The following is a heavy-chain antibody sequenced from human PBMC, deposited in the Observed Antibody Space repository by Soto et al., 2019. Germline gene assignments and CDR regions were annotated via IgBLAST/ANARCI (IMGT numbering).Heavy chain of an antibody. Sequence: GGSLRLSCAASGFTFSNAWMNWVRQAPGKGLEWVGLIKGKTDGGTTDYAAPVKGRFTISRDDSKNTLFLHMNSLKTEDTAVYYCTTLRGSSGYWGQGTLVTVSS. J-gene: IGHJ4*02. V-gene: IGHV3-15*07. D-gene: IGHD6-6*01. CDR2: IKGKTDGGTT. CDR3: TTLRGSSGY. CDR1: GFTFSNAW.